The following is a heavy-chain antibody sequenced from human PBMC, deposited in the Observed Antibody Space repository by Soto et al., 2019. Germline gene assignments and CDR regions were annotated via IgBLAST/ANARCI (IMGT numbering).Heavy chain of an antibody. V-gene: IGHV1-18*01. CDR3: ARGIGGWFGVAYYYGMDV. J-gene: IGHJ6*02. CDR2: ISPYNGNT. CDR1: GYTFTSYG. D-gene: IGHD3-10*01. Sequence: QVQLVQSGAEVKKPGASVKVSCKASGYTFTSYGISWVRQAPGQGLEWMGWISPYNGNTNYAQKLQGRVTMTTDTATSTAYLDLRSLRSDDTAVYYCARGIGGWFGVAYYYGMDVWGQGTTVTVSS.